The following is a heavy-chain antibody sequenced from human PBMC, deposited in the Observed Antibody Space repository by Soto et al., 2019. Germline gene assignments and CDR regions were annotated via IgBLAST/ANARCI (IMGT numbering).Heavy chain of an antibody. D-gene: IGHD2-2*01. V-gene: IGHV3-7*03. Sequence: PGGSLRLSCAASGFTFSSYWMSWVRQAPGKGLEWVANIKQDGSEKYYVDSVKGRFTISRDNAKNSLYLQMNSLRAEDTAVYYCARGKDIVVVPAAEYYYYGMDVWGQGTTVTVSS. CDR1: GFTFSSYW. J-gene: IGHJ6*02. CDR2: IKQDGSEK. CDR3: ARGKDIVVVPAAEYYYYGMDV.